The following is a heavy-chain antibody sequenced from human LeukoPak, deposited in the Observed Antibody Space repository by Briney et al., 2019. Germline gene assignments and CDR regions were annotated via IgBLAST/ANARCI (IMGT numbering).Heavy chain of an antibody. D-gene: IGHD5-12*01. J-gene: IGHJ5*02. CDR1: GGSISSYY. CDR3: ARVYIASPGQFDP. CDR2: IYYSGST. Sequence: PSETLSLTCTVSGGSISSYYWSWIRQPPGKGLEWIGYIYYSGSTNYNPSLKSRVSISVDTSKNQFSLKLSSVTAADTAVYYCARVYIASPGQFDPWGQGTLVTVSS. V-gene: IGHV4-59*08.